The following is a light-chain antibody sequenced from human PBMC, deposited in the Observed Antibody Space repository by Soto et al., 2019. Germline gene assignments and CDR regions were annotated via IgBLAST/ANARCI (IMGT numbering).Light chain of an antibody. J-gene: IGKJ1*01. CDR2: GAS. Sequence: EVGMTQSASTLSASPGERATLSWRASETVATNLAWYQQKPGQAPRLLISGASTRAAGIPDRFSGSGYGTEFNLTISSLQSEDFAVYYCQQYAGSPWTFGQGTKVDIK. CDR1: ETVATN. CDR3: QQYAGSPWT. V-gene: IGKV3D-15*01.